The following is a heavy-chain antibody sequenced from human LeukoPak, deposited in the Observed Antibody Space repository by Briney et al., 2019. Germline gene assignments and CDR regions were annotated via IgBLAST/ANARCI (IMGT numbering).Heavy chain of an antibody. J-gene: IGHJ4*02. CDR2: ISASGGSA. D-gene: IGHD3-22*01. CDR3: AKVRVGISSDFDY. Sequence: PGGSLRLSCAASGFIFSTYAMSWVRQAPGKGLEWVSDISASGGSAYYADSVKGRFTISRDNFKNTLDLQMNSLRVEDTAVYYCAKVRVGISSDFDYWGQGTLVTVSS. V-gene: IGHV3-23*01. CDR1: GFIFSTYA.